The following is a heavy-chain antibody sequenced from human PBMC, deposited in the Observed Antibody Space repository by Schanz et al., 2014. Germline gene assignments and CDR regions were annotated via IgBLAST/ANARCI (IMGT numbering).Heavy chain of an antibody. CDR1: GFVFGDYY. J-gene: IGHJ4*02. D-gene: IGHD6-19*01. CDR3: AASSGWHPSTDY. CDR2: ISDSGTYT. Sequence: QVQVVQSGGGLVKPGGSLRLSCAASGFVFGDYYMTWIRQAPGKGLEWLSYISDSGTYTNYADSVKGRFTISRDNAKSSLFLQMNSLRPEDTAVYYCAASSGWHPSTDYWGQGTLVTVSS. V-gene: IGHV3-11*05.